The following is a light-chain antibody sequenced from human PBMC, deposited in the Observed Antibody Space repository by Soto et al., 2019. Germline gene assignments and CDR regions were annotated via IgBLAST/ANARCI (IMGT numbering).Light chain of an antibody. CDR3: QQYNTWWT. CDR2: GAS. V-gene: IGKV3-15*01. Sequence: EIVMTQSPATLSVSPGERATLSCRASQRISTSLAWYQQKPGQAPRLLIYGASTRATGIPARFSGTGSGTEFTLTISTLQAEDFAVYYCQQYNTWWTFGQGTKVEIK. J-gene: IGKJ1*01. CDR1: QRISTS.